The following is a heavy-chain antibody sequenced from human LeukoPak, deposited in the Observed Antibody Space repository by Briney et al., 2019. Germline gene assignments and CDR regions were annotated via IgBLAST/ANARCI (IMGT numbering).Heavy chain of an antibody. CDR1: SGSFSGYY. Sequence: SETLSLTCAVYSGSFSGYYWSWIRQPPGKGLEWIGEINHSGSTNYNPSLKSRVTISVDTSKNQFSLKLSSVTAADTAVYYCARVRSSSWYDNWFDPWGQGTLVTVSS. J-gene: IGHJ5*02. V-gene: IGHV4-34*01. CDR3: ARVRSSSWYDNWFDP. D-gene: IGHD6-13*01. CDR2: INHSGST.